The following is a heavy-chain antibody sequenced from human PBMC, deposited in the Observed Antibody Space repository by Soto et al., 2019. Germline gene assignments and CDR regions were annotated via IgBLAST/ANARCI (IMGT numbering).Heavy chain of an antibody. V-gene: IGHV1-58*01. D-gene: IGHD6-13*01. CDR3: AAGGGSSWSPYYFDY. J-gene: IGHJ4*02. CDR2: IVVGSGNT. Sequence: ASVKVSCKASGFTFTSSAVQWVRQARGQRLEWIGWIVVGSGNTNYAQKFQERVTITRDMSTSTAYMELSSLRSEDTAVYYCAAGGGSSWSPYYFDYWGQGTLVTVSS. CDR1: GFTFTSSA.